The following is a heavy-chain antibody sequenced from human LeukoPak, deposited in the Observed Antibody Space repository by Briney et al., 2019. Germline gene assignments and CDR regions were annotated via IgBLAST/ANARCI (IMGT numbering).Heavy chain of an antibody. CDR1: GGSFSGYY. V-gene: IGHV4-34*01. CDR2: INHSGST. Sequence: PSETLSLTCAVYGGSFSGYYWSWIRQPPGKGLEWIGEINHSGSTNYNPSLKSRVTTSVDTSKNQFSLKLSSVTAADTAVYYCARLRPAPMDVWGQGTTVTVSS. CDR3: ARLRPAPMDV. J-gene: IGHJ6*02. D-gene: IGHD4/OR15-4a*01.